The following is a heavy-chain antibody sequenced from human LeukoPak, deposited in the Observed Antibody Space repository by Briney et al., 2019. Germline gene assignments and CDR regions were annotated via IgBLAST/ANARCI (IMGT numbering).Heavy chain of an antibody. CDR2: IRYDGSNK. D-gene: IGHD2-2*01. V-gene: IGHV3-30*02. CDR1: GFTFSSYG. CDR3: AKDISLLRVVPAAIDY. J-gene: IGHJ4*02. Sequence: PGGSLRLSCAASGFTFSSYGMHWVRQAPGKGLEWVAFIRYDGSNKYYADSVKGRFTISRDNSKNTLYLQMNSLRAEDTAVYYCAKDISLLRVVPAAIDYWGQGTLVTVSS.